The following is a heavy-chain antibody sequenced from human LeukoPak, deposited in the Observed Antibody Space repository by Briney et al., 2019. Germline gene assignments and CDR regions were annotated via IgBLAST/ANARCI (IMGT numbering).Heavy chain of an antibody. Sequence: GGSLSLSCAASGFTFSDYYMSWIRQAPGKGLEWVSYISSSGSTIYYADSVKGRFTISRDNAKNSLYLQMNSLRAEDTAVYYCATHSSSWYQEFDYWGQGTLVTVSS. CDR2: ISSSGSTI. V-gene: IGHV3-11*01. CDR1: GFTFSDYY. CDR3: ATHSSSWYQEFDY. J-gene: IGHJ4*02. D-gene: IGHD6-13*01.